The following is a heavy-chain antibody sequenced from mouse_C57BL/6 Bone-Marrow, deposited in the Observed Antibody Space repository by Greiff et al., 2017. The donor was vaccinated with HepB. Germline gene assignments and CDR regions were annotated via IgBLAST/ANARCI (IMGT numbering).Heavy chain of an antibody. CDR2: IHPSDSDT. CDR3: AIGDYGSSLYYAMDY. D-gene: IGHD1-1*01. V-gene: IGHV1-74*01. J-gene: IGHJ4*01. CDR1: GYTFTSYW. Sequence: QVQLQQPGAELVKPGASVKVSCKASGYTFTSYWMHWVKQRPGQGLEWIGRIHPSDSDTNYNQKFKGKATLTVDKSSSTAYMQLSSLTSEDSAVYYCAIGDYGSSLYYAMDYWGQGTSVTVSS.